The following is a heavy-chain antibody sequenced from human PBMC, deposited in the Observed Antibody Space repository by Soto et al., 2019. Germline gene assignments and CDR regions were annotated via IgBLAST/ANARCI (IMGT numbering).Heavy chain of an antibody. CDR1: GFTFSNYW. CDR3: GSVFEY. V-gene: IGHV3-74*01. CDR2: INNDGSGT. Sequence: EVQLVESGGGLVQPGGSLRLSCAVSGFTFSNYWMHWVRQVPGKGLVWVSRINNDGSGTSYADSVKGRFTISRDNAKNTLYLQMNSLRAEDTAVYYCGSVFEYWAREPWSPSPQ. J-gene: IGHJ4*02.